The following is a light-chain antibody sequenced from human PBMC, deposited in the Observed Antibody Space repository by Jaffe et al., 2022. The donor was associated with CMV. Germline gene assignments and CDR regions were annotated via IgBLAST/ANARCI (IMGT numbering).Light chain of an antibody. V-gene: IGLV1-51*02. J-gene: IGLJ1*01. CDR1: SSNIGNNY. CDR3: GTWDSSLNAYV. CDR2: ENN. Sequence: QSMLTQPPSVSAAPGQKVTISCSGSSSNIGNNYVSWYQQLPGTAPKLLIYENNKRPSGIPDRFSGSKSDTSATLGITGLQTGDEADYYCGTWDSSLNAYVFGIGTKVTVL.